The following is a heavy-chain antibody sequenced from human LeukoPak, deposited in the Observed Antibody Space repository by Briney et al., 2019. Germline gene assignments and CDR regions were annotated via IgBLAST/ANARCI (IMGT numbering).Heavy chain of an antibody. V-gene: IGHV3-7*02. CDR1: GFTFSRYW. CDR3: ARGDLVSSGWYWYFDN. CDR2: IQEDGSAK. Sequence: GGSLRLSCVASGFTFSRYWMNWVRQAPGKGLEWVANIQEDGSAKYYADSVKGRFTISRDNAKNTLYLQMNSLRAEDTAVYYCARGDLVSSGWYWYFDNWGQGTLVTVSS. D-gene: IGHD6-19*01. J-gene: IGHJ4*02.